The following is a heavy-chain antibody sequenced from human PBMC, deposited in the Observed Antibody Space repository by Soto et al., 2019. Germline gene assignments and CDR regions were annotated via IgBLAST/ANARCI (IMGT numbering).Heavy chain of an antibody. J-gene: IGHJ4*02. D-gene: IGHD3-10*01. CDR2: MSYDGSLE. V-gene: IGHV3-30*18. Sequence: QVQLVESGGRVVQPGGSLRLSCAAAGFTFSNYGLHWVRQAPGKGLEWVSRMSYDGSLEYYAASVQGRFTISRDSSRNTVYLQLNSLTTEDTAVYYCAKTFYHRLLGEVFGSWGQGTQVTVSS. CDR3: AKTFYHRLLGEVFGS. CDR1: GFTFSNYG.